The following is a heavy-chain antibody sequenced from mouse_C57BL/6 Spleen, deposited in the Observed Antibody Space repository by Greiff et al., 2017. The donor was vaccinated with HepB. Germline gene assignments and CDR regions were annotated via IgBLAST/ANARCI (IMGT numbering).Heavy chain of an antibody. Sequence: VQLQQSGAELVMPGASVKLSCKASGYTFTSYWMHWVKQRPGQGLEWIGEIDPSDSYTNYNQKFKGKSTLTVDKSSSTAYMQLSSLTSEDSAVYYCARSDYGILYYFDYSGQGTTLTVSS. D-gene: IGHD2-1*01. CDR1: GYTFTSYW. CDR3: ARSDYGILYYFDY. V-gene: IGHV1-69*01. CDR2: IDPSDSYT. J-gene: IGHJ2*01.